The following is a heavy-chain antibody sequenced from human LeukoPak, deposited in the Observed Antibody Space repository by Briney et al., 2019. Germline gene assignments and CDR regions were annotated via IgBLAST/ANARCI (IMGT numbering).Heavy chain of an antibody. CDR3: ARRAAEPYDILTGCYPIFDY. D-gene: IGHD3-9*01. CDR2: INPSGGGT. CDR1: GYTFTSYY. J-gene: IGHJ4*02. V-gene: IGHV1-46*01. Sequence: ASVKVSCKASGYTFTSYYMHWVRQAPGQGLEWMGIINPSGGGTSYAQKFQGRVTMTRDTSTSTVYMELSSLRSEDTAVYYCARRAAEPYDILTGCYPIFDYWGQGTLVTVSS.